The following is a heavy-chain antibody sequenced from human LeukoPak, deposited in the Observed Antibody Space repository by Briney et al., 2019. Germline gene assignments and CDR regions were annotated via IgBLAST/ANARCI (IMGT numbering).Heavy chain of an antibody. Sequence: ASVKVSCKASGYTFTSYGISWVRQAPGQGLEWMGWISAYNGNTNYAQKLQGRVTMTTDTSTSTAYMELRSLRSDDTAVYYCARDEYSSGWYGSDWFDPWGQGTLVTVSS. CDR1: GYTFTSYG. CDR3: ARDEYSSGWYGSDWFDP. J-gene: IGHJ5*02. D-gene: IGHD6-19*01. CDR2: ISAYNGNT. V-gene: IGHV1-18*01.